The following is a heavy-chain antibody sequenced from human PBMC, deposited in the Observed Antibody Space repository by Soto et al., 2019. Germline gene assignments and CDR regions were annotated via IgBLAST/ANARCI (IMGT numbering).Heavy chain of an antibody. V-gene: IGHV3-30-3*01. CDR1: GFTFSSYA. CDR2: ISYDGSNK. J-gene: IGHJ4*02. Sequence: PGGSLRLSCAASGFTFSSYAMHWVRQAPGKGLEWVAVISYDGSNKYYADSVKGRFTISRDNSKNTLYLQMNSLRAEDTAVYYCARVPPKCIVGACLDYWGQGTLVTVSS. CDR3: ARVPPKCIVGACLDY. D-gene: IGHD1-26*01.